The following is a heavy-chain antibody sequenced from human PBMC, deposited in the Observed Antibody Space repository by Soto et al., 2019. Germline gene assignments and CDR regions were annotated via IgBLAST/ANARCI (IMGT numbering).Heavy chain of an antibody. CDR2: IYWDDDK. D-gene: IGHD6-13*01. CDR1: GFSLSTSGVG. Sequence: QITLKESGPTLVKPTQTLTLTCTFSGFSLSTSGVGVGWIRQPPGKALEWLALIYWDDDKRYSPSLKSRLTITKDTSQNQVGLTMTNMEPVDTAAYYRAHRPARSSWYGVVFDYWGQGTLVTVSS. V-gene: IGHV2-5*02. CDR3: AHRPARSSWYGVVFDY. J-gene: IGHJ4*02.